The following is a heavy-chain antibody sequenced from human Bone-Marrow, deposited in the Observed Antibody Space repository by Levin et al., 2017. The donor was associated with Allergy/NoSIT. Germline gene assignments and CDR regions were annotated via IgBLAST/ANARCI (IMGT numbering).Heavy chain of an antibody. CDR1: GYTFTSYG. CDR2: ISAYNGNT. CDR3: ARDDGYSSGPVVAIDY. D-gene: IGHD6-19*01. J-gene: IGHJ4*02. V-gene: IGHV1-18*01. Sequence: AASVKVSCKASGYTFTSYGISWVRQAPGQGLEWMGWISAYNGNTNYAQKLQGRVTMTTDTSTSTAYMELRSLRSDDTAVYYCARDDGYSSGPVVAIDYWGQGTLVTVSS.